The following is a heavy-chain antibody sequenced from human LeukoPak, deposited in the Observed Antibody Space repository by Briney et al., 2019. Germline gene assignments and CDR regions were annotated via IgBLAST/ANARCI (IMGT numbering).Heavy chain of an antibody. V-gene: IGHV4-39*07. CDR2: IYHSGST. Sequence: PSETLSLTCTVSGGSISSSSYYWGWIRQPPGKGLEWIGSIYHSGSTYYNPSLKSRVTIAVETSKNQFSLKLSSVTAADTAVYYCARGVVAAPQTFDYWGQGTLVAVSS. J-gene: IGHJ4*02. D-gene: IGHD2-15*01. CDR3: ARGVVAAPQTFDY. CDR1: GGSISSSSYY.